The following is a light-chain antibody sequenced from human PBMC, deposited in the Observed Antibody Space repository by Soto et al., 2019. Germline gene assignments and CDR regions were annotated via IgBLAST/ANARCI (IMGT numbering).Light chain of an antibody. V-gene: IGKV1-5*03. Sequence: DIQMTQYPSTLSASVGDRVTITCRASQSISSWLAWYQQQQGKAPKLLIYKASSLESGVPSRFSGSGSGTEFTLTISSVQPDDFATYFCQQYNSYSPYTFGQGTKLEIK. CDR3: QQYNSYSPYT. CDR2: KAS. CDR1: QSISSW. J-gene: IGKJ2*01.